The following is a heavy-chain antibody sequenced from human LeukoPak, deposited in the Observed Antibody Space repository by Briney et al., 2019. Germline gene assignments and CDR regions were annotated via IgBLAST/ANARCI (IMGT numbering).Heavy chain of an antibody. CDR3: ARAHRQQWLVGYYFDY. D-gene: IGHD6-19*01. CDR1: GGSISSSSYY. CDR2: IYYSGST. J-gene: IGHJ4*02. Sequence: PSETLSLTCTVSGGSISSSSYYWGWIRQPPGKGLEWFGSIYYSGSTYYNPSLKSRVTISVDTSKNQFSLKLSSVTAADTAVYYCARAHRQQWLVGYYFDYWGQGTLVTVSS. V-gene: IGHV4-39*07.